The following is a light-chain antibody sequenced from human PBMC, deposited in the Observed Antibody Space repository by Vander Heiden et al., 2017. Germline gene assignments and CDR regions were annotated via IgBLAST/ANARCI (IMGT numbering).Light chain of an antibody. CDR3: QQYNRAWT. CDR1: QTLSNW. J-gene: IGKJ1*01. Sequence: DIQMTQSPSSLSASVGDSVTITCRASQTLSNWLAWYQVKPGKAPKLLIREASSLERGVPLRFSGGGSGTDFTLTISSLQPDDFATYYCQQYNRAWTFGQGP. CDR2: EAS. V-gene: IGKV1-5*03.